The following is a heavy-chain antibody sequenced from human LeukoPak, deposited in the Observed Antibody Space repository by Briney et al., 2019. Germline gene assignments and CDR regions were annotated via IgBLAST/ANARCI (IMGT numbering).Heavy chain of an antibody. CDR1: TFTSYX. CDR3: ARGPGIAVAGTSYYYMDV. D-gene: IGHD6-19*01. J-gene: IGHJ6*03. Sequence: TFTSYXXXXVRQATXQGLXXMGXXNPNIGKIGYAQKFQGRVTITRNTYIRKAYMELSSLRSEDTAVYYCARGPGIAVAGTSYYYMDVWGKGTTVTVSS. V-gene: IGHV1-8*03. CDR2: XNPNIGKI.